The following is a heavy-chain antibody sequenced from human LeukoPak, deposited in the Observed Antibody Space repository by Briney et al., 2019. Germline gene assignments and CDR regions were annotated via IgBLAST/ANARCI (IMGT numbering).Heavy chain of an antibody. CDR2: ISWNSGSI. Sequence: GGSLRLSCAASGFTFDDYAMHWVRQAPGKGLEWVSGISWNSGSIGYADSVKGRFTISRDNAKNSLYLQMNSLRAEETALYYCAKDLSYSSSSGSDYWGQGTLVNVSS. CDR3: AKDLSYSSSSGSDY. D-gene: IGHD6-6*01. J-gene: IGHJ4*02. V-gene: IGHV3-9*01. CDR1: GFTFDDYA.